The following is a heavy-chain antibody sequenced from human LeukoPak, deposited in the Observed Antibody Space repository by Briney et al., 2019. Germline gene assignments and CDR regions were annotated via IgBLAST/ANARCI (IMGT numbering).Heavy chain of an antibody. CDR2: INHSGST. V-gene: IGHV4-34*01. D-gene: IGHD6-6*01. Sequence: PSETLSLTCAVYGGSFSGYDWSWIRQPPGKGLEWIGEINHSGSTNYNPSLKSRATISVATSKNQFSLKLSSVTAAATAVYYCARDTSRGQLVYLYGMDVWGQGTTVTVSS. CDR3: ARDTSRGQLVYLYGMDV. J-gene: IGHJ6*02. CDR1: GGSFSGYD.